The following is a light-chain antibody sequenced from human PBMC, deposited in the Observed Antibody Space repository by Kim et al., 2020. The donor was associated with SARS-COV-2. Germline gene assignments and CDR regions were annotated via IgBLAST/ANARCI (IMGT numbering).Light chain of an antibody. V-gene: IGKV3-20*01. J-gene: IGKJ2*01. CDR3: QLYGSSPLYT. Sequence: PGERATLSCRASQSVASHYLAGYQQKPGQAPSLLISGASSRATGIPDRFSASGSGTDFTLTISRLEPEDFAVYYCQLYGSSPLYTFGQGTKLEI. CDR2: GAS. CDR1: QSVASHY.